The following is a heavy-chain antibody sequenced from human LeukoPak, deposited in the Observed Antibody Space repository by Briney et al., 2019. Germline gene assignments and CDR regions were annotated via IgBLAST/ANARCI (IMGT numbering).Heavy chain of an antibody. D-gene: IGHD1-26*01. V-gene: IGHV3-33*01. CDR3: ARSPPLEVGAIYYFDY. Sequence: QTGGSLRLSCAASGFTLNSYGMHWVRQAPGKGLEWVAVIWYDGSNTYYADSVKGRFTISRDNSKNTLYLQMNSLRAEDTAVYYCARSPPLEVGAIYYFDYWGQGTLVTVSS. J-gene: IGHJ4*02. CDR2: IWYDGSNT. CDR1: GFTLNSYG.